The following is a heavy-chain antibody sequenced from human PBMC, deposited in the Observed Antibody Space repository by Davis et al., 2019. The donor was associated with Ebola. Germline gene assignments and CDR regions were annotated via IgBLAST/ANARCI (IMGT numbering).Heavy chain of an antibody. Sequence: ASVKVSCKASGYTFNSHGISWVRQAPGQGLEWMAWISAYNGHTNYAQKFQGRLALTTDTSTSTAYMELRSLTSDDTAEYYCARGRNGGWDFDYWGQGTLVTVSS. J-gene: IGHJ4*02. D-gene: IGHD6-19*01. CDR3: ARGRNGGWDFDY. CDR2: ISAYNGHT. CDR1: GYTFNSHG. V-gene: IGHV1-18*01.